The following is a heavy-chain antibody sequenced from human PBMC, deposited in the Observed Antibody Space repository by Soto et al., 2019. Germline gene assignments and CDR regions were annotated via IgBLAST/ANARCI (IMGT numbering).Heavy chain of an antibody. D-gene: IGHD3-22*01. J-gene: IGHJ6*02. CDR3: ARDKFPHSNKLNYYHSSGYYYRHRRNGMDA. CDR1: GFTFSSYA. CDR2: ISYDGSNK. V-gene: IGHV3-30-3*01. Sequence: GGSLRLSCAASGFTFSSYAMHWVRQAPGKGLEWVAVISYDGSNKYYADSVKGRFTISRDNSKNTLYLQMNSLRAEATAVYYCARDKFPHSNKLNYYHSSGYYYRHRRNGMDAWGPATPLTVCS.